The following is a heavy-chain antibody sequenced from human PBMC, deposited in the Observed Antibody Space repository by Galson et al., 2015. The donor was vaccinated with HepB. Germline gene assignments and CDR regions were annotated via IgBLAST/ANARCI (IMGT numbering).Heavy chain of an antibody. CDR3: ARDYSSSTHLGYYYYYMDV. CDR2: IIPIFGTA. Sequence: SVKVSCKASGGTFSSYAISWVRQAPGQGLEWMGGIIPIFGTANYAQKFQGRVTITADESTSTAYMELSSLRSEDTAVYYCARDYSSSTHLGYYYYYMDVWGKGTTVTVSS. CDR1: GGTFSSYA. V-gene: IGHV1-69*13. D-gene: IGHD6-6*01. J-gene: IGHJ6*03.